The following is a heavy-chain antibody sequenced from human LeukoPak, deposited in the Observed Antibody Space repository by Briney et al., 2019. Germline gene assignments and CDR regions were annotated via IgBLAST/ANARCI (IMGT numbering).Heavy chain of an antibody. D-gene: IGHD3-3*01. CDR1: GYSFTSYW. CDR3: ARHHYGFWSGYSYPIDY. Sequence: GESLKISCKGSGYSFTSYWIGWVRQMPGKGLEWMGIIYPGDSDTRYSPSFQGQVTISADKSISTAYLQWSSLKASDTAMYYCARHHYGFWSGYSYPIDYWGQGTLVTVSS. J-gene: IGHJ4*02. V-gene: IGHV5-51*01. CDR2: IYPGDSDT.